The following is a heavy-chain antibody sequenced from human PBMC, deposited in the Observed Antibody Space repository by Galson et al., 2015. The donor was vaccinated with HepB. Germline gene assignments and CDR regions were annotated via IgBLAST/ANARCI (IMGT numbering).Heavy chain of an antibody. CDR3: AHWSRSSSIDY. J-gene: IGHJ4*02. V-gene: IGHV1-2*02. CDR1: GYTFTGYY. Sequence: GYTFTGYYMHWVRQAPGQGLEWMGWINPNSGGTNYAQKFQSRVTMTRNTSISTAYMELSSLRSEDTAVYYCAHWSRSSSIDYWGQGTLVTVSS. D-gene: IGHD6-13*01. CDR2: INPNSGGT.